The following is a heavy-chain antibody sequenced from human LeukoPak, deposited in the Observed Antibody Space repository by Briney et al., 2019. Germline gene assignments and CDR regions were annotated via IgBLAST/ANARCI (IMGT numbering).Heavy chain of an antibody. CDR3: ARGPYGSGSYFLYGMDV. CDR2: INAGNGNT. V-gene: IGHV1-3*01. Sequence: ASVKVSCKASGYTFTSYAMHWVRQAPGQRLEWMGWINAGNGNTKYSQKFQGRVTITRDTSASTAYMELSSLRSEDTAVYYCARGPYGSGSYFLYGMDVWGQGTTVTVSS. D-gene: IGHD3-10*01. CDR1: GYTFTSYA. J-gene: IGHJ6*02.